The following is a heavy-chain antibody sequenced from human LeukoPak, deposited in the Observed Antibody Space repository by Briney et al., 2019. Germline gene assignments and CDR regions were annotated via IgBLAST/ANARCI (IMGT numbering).Heavy chain of an antibody. CDR1: GYTFTGYY. J-gene: IGHJ5*02. D-gene: IGHD3-10*01. CDR3: ARGGYYYGSGSYYRTRHNWFDP. CDR2: INPNSGGT. V-gene: IGHV1-2*02. Sequence: PGESLKISCKASGYTFTGYYMHWVRQAPGQGLEWMGWINPNSGGTNYAQKFQGRVTMTRDTSISTAYMELSRLRSDDTAVYYCARGGYYYGSGSYYRTRHNWFDPWGQGTLVTVSS.